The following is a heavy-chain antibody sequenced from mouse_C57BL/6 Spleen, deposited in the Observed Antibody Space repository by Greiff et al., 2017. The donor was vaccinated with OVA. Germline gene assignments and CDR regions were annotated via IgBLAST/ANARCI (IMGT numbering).Heavy chain of an antibody. J-gene: IGHJ3*01. CDR2: ISYDGSN. CDR3: AREDGYDGGFAY. V-gene: IGHV3-6*01. D-gene: IGHD2-2*01. Sequence: EVQLQQSGPGLVKPSQSLSLTCSVTGYSITSGYYWNWIRQFPGNKLEWMGYISYDGSNNYNPSLKNRISITRDTSKNQFFLKLNSVTTEDTATYYCAREDGYDGGFAYWGQGTLVTVSA. CDR1: GYSITSGYY.